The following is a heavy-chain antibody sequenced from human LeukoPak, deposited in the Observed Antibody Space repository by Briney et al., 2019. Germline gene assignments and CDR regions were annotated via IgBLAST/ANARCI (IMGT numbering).Heavy chain of an antibody. Sequence: ASVKVSCKASGGTFSSYAISWVRQAPGQGPEWMGWMNPSSGHTGYAQNLQGRVTMTRDTSINTAYMELSSLKSEDTAVYYCARGMYDNSGHYYYFYYAMDVWGQGTTVTVSS. CDR1: GGTFSSYA. J-gene: IGHJ6*02. CDR2: MNPSSGHT. D-gene: IGHD3-22*01. V-gene: IGHV1-8*02. CDR3: ARGMYDNSGHYYYFYYAMDV.